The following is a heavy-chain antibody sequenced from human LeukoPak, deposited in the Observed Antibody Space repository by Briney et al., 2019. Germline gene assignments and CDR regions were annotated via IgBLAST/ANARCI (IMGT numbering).Heavy chain of an antibody. V-gene: IGHV4-39*07. J-gene: IGHJ4*02. CDR1: GGSISSSSYY. D-gene: IGHD5-18*01. CDR2: IYYSGST. CDR3: ATGYSYGADY. Sequence: TSETLSLTCTVSGGSISSSSYYWSWIRQPPGKGLEWIGSIYYSGSTYYNPSLKSRVTISVDTSKNQFSLKLSSVTAADTAVYYCATGYSYGADYWGQGTLVSVSS.